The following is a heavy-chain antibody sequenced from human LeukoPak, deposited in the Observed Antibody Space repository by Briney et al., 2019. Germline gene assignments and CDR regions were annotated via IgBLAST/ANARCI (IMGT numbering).Heavy chain of an antibody. CDR1: GFDSNSKW. J-gene: IGHJ4*02. V-gene: IGHV3-7*01. Sequence: GGSLILSCATSGFDSNSKWMTWVRQAPGKGLEWVANINQDGSEKYHGDSVKGRFTISRDNAKSSLFLEMSSLRAEDTAVYYCADPPSDFWGQGTLVAVSS. CDR2: INQDGSEK. CDR3: ADPPSDF.